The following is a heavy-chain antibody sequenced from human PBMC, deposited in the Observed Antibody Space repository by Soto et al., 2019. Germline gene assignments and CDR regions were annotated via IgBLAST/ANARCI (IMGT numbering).Heavy chain of an antibody. D-gene: IGHD6-19*01. CDR2: ISFDGSNK. J-gene: IGHJ4*02. CDR3: AKEGCPWQWQSVNVGYYFYH. CDR1: ELTFSSYG. V-gene: IGHV3-30*18. Sequence: GGSLSLSCAASELTFSSYGRNWVRQAPGKGLEWLAVISFDGSNKYYAESVKGRFTISRENSKNTLYLQMNSLKAEDTAVYYCAKEGCPWQWQSVNVGYYFYHWGQGTLVTVSS.